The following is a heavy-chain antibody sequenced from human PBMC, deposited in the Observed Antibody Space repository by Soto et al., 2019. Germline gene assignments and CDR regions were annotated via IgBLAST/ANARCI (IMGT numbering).Heavy chain of an antibody. D-gene: IGHD5-12*01. CDR2: IRSKANSYAT. CDR3: TRHSGYDKGGFDY. V-gene: IGHV3-73*02. Sequence: EVQLVESGGGLVQPGGSLKLSCAASGFTFSGSAMHWVRQASGKGLEWVGRIRSKANSYATAYAASVTGRFTISRDDSKNTAYLQMNSLKTEDTAVYYCTRHSGYDKGGFDYWGQGTLVTVSS. J-gene: IGHJ4*02. CDR1: GFTFSGSA.